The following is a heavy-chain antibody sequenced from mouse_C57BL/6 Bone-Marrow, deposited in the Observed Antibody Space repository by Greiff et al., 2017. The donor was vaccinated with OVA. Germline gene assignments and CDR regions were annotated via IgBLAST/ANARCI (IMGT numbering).Heavy chain of an antibody. V-gene: IGHV5-17*01. CDR1: GFTFSDYG. CDR2: ISSGSSTI. Sequence: EVKLMESGGGLVKPGGSLKLSCAASGFTFSDYGMHWVRQAPEKGLEWVAYISSGSSTIYYADTVKGRFTISRDNAKNTLFLQMTSLRSEDTAMYYCARPAHYYAMDYWGQGTSVTVSS. CDR3: ARPAHYYAMDY. D-gene: IGHD3-1*01. J-gene: IGHJ4*01.